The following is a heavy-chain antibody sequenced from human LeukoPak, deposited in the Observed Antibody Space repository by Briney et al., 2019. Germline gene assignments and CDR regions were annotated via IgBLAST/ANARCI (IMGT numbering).Heavy chain of an antibody. CDR3: AKGGGYNYGYVNY. CDR2: ISDSGGRP. V-gene: IGHV3-23*01. CDR1: GSTFTSYA. J-gene: IGHJ4*02. D-gene: IGHD5-18*01. Sequence: GGSLRLSCAASGSTFTSYAMSWVRQAPGKGLEWVSVISDSGGRPYYADSVKGRFTISRDNSKNTLSLQMNSLRAEDTAVYYCAKGGGYNYGYVNYWGQGTLVTVSS.